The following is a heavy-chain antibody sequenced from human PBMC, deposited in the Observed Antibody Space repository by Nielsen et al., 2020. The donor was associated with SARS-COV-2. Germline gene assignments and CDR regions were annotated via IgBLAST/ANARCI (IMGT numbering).Heavy chain of an antibody. V-gene: IGHV4-34*01. J-gene: IGHJ4*02. Sequence: SETLSLTCAVYGGSFSGYYWSWIRQPPGKGLEWIGEINHSGSTNYNPSLKSRVTISVDTSKNQFSLKLSSVTAADTAVYYCARGTYYYGSGSYYNPARFDYWGQGTLVTVSS. CDR3: ARGTYYYGSGSYYNPARFDY. CDR1: GGSFSGYY. D-gene: IGHD3-10*01. CDR2: INHSGST.